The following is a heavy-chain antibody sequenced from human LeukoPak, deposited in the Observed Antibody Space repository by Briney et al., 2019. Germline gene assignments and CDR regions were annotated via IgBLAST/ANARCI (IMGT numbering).Heavy chain of an antibody. V-gene: IGHV4-34*01. CDR3: AIRDYDILTGYPY. D-gene: IGHD3-9*01. Sequence: SETLSLTCAVYGGSFSGYYWSWIRQPPGKGLEWIGEINHSGSTNYNPSLKSRVTISVDTSKNQFSLKLSSVTAADTAVYYCAIRDYDILTGYPYWGQGTLVTVSS. J-gene: IGHJ4*02. CDR2: INHSGST. CDR1: GGSFSGYY.